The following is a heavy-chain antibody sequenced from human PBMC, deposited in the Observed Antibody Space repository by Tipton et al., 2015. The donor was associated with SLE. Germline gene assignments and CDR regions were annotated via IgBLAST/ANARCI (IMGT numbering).Heavy chain of an antibody. V-gene: IGHV4-59*02. CDR3: ARDPYYDFWSGYRNWFDP. CDR1: GGSVSGYY. CDR2: IYYNGST. D-gene: IGHD3-3*01. J-gene: IGHJ5*02. Sequence: TLSLTCTVSGGSVSGYYWTWIRQPPGKGLEWIGYIYYNGSTYYNPSLKSRVTISVDTSKNQSSLKLSSVTAADTAVYYCARDPYYDFWSGYRNWFDPWGQGTLVTVSS.